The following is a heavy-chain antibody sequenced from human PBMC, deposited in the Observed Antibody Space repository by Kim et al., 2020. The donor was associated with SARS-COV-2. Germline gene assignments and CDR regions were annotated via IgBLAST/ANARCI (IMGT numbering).Heavy chain of an antibody. V-gene: IGHV3-21*01. Sequence: GGSLRLSCAASGFTFSSYSMNWVRQAPGKGLEWVSSISSSSSYIYYADSVKGRFTISRDNAKNSLYLQMNSLRAEDTAVYYCARAPHIVATITDYWGQGTLVTVSS. CDR3: ARAPHIVATITDY. J-gene: IGHJ4*02. D-gene: IGHD5-12*01. CDR2: ISSSSSYI. CDR1: GFTFSSYS.